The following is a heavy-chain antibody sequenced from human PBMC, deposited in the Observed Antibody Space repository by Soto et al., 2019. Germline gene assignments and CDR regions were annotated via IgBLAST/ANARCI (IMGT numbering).Heavy chain of an antibody. CDR2: ISYDGTKN. V-gene: IGHV3-30-3*01. CDR1: GFTFTTYA. CDR3: ARHLGAYDRRGYYHGRRFDY. Sequence: QVQLVESGGGVVQPGRSLRLSCAASGFTFTTYAMHWVRQAPGKGLEWVAVISYDGTKNYYADSVKVRFTISRDNSKNALHLQRNSLRHEDAAVYYCARHLGAYDRRGYYHGRRFDYWGQGTLVTVSS. J-gene: IGHJ4*02. D-gene: IGHD3-22*01.